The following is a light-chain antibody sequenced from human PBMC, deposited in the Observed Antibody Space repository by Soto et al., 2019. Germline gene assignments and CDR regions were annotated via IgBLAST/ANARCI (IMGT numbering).Light chain of an antibody. V-gene: IGKV3-15*01. CDR1: QDVGSK. J-gene: IGKJ5*01. CDR3: QQYNNWPPIT. CDR2: GAS. Sequence: EIVVTQSPATLSVSPGERATLSCRASQDVGSKLAWYQQKPGQAPRLLIYGASTRATGIPARFSGSGSGTEFTLTISSLQSEDFAVYYCQQYNNWPPITFGQGTRLEIK.